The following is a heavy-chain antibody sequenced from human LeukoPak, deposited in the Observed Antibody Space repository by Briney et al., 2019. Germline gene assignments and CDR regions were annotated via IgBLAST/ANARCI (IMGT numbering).Heavy chain of an antibody. Sequence: ASVKVSCKASGGTFSSYAISWVRQAPGQGLEWMGWINPNSGGTNYAQKFQGRVTMTRDTSISTAYMELSRLRSDDTAVYYCARSIAARFPFDYWGQGTLVTVSS. CDR2: INPNSGGT. CDR3: ARSIAARFPFDY. V-gene: IGHV1-2*02. D-gene: IGHD6-6*01. J-gene: IGHJ4*02. CDR1: GGTFSSYA.